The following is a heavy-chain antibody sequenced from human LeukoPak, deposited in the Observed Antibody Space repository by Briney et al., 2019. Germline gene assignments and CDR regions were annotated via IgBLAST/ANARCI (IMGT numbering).Heavy chain of an antibody. CDR1: GYTFTSYG. CDR3: ARDKWYYDSSGYYYYFDY. V-gene: IGHV1-18*01. D-gene: IGHD3-22*01. CDR2: ISAYNGNT. Sequence: ASVKVSCKASGYTFTSYGISWVRQAPGQGLEWMGWISAYNGNTSYAQKLQGRVTMTTDTSTSTAYMELRSLRSDDTAVYYCARDKWYYDSSGYYYYFDYWGQGTLVTVSS. J-gene: IGHJ4*02.